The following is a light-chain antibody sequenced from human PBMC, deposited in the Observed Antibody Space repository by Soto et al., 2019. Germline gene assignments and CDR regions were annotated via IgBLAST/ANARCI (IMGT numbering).Light chain of an antibody. CDR1: SSNVGSYNL. J-gene: IGLJ1*01. V-gene: IGLV2-23*01. Sequence: QSALTQPASVSGSPGQSITISCTGTSSNVGSYNLVSWYQQHPGKAPKLMIYEGSKRPSGVSNRFSDSKSGNTASLTISGLQAEDEADYYCCSYARSATPPYVFGTGTKVTVL. CDR3: CSYARSATPPYV. CDR2: EGS.